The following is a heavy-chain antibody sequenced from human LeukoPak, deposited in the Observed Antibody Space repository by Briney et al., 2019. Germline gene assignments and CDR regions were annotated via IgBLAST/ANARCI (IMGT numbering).Heavy chain of an antibody. V-gene: IGHV3-7*01. CDR2: TKEDGSEK. J-gene: IGHJ4*02. CDR1: GFTFSNFW. Sequence: GGSLRLSCAASGFTFSNFWMSWVPQAPGKGAGWVANTKEDGSEKYYVDSVKGRFTISRDNAKNSLYLQMNSLRAEDTAVYYCARTIRGYWGQGTLVTVSS. CDR3: ARTIRGY. D-gene: IGHD3-10*01.